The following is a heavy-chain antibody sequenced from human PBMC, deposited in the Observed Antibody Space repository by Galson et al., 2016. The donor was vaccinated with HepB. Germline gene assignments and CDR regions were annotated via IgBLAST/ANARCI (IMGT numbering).Heavy chain of an antibody. CDR2: ISHSGTT. V-gene: IGHV4-4*02. CDR3: ARDRGSAAGFDY. CDR1: GDSISSDNW. Sequence: ETLSLTCAVSGDSISSDNWWNWVRQPPGKGLEWIGEISHSGTTIFNPSLKSRVTISVDTSKNQFSLQLRSVTAADTAVYYCARDRGSAAGFDYWGQGTLVTVSS. J-gene: IGHJ4*02. D-gene: IGHD6-13*01.